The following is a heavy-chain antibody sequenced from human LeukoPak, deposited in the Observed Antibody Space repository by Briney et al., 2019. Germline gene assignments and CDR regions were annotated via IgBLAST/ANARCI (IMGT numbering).Heavy chain of an antibody. D-gene: IGHD3-16*01. CDR2: IYYSGST. CDR3: VRGSTLRHYQY. J-gene: IGHJ4*02. Sequence: GSLRLSCIGSGFTFSSYAMSWVRQAPGKGLEWIGSIYYSGSTYYNPSLKSRVTVSVDTSKNQFSLNLSSVTAADTAVYYCVRGSTLRHYQYWGQGTLVTVSS. V-gene: IGHV4-39*01. CDR1: GFTFSSYA.